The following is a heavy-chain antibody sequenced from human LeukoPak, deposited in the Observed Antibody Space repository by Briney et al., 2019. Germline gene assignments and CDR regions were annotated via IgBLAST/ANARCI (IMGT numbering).Heavy chain of an antibody. Sequence: PSETLSLTCTVSGGSISSSSYYWGWIRQPPGKGLEWIGSIYYSGSTYYNPSLKSRVTISVDTSKNQFSLKLSSVTAADTAVYYCARHSHGLRWYIPPDYWGQGTLVTVSS. CDR2: IYYSGST. D-gene: IGHD4-23*01. V-gene: IGHV4-39*01. CDR3: ARHSHGLRWYIPPDY. J-gene: IGHJ4*02. CDR1: GGSISSSSYY.